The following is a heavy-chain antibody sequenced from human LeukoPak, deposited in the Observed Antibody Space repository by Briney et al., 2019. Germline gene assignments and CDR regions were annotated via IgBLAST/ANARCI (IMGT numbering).Heavy chain of an antibody. CDR1: GFTFTSYS. CDR2: IGPSGGSI. Sequence: PGGSLRLSCATYGFTFTSYSMNRVRQAPGKGLEWVSSIGPSGGSIFYADSLKGRISISRDNAQNSLHLQLSSLRADDTAVYYCARLAGSRPPWYLDLWGRGTLVTVSS. D-gene: IGHD6-19*01. J-gene: IGHJ2*01. CDR3: ARLAGSRPPWYLDL. V-gene: IGHV3-21*04.